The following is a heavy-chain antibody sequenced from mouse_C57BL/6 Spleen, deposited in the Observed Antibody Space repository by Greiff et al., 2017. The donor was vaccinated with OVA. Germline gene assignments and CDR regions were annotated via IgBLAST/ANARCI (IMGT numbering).Heavy chain of an antibody. CDR1: GYAFSSYW. Sequence: QVQLKESGAELVKPGASVKISCKASGYAFSSYWMNWVKQRPGKGLEWIGQIYPGDGDTNYNGKFKGKATLTADKSSSTAYMQLSSLTSEDSAVYFCARSGYDYDMDYWGQGTSVTVSS. V-gene: IGHV1-80*01. J-gene: IGHJ4*01. CDR3: ARSGYDYDMDY. CDR2: IYPGDGDT. D-gene: IGHD2-4*01.